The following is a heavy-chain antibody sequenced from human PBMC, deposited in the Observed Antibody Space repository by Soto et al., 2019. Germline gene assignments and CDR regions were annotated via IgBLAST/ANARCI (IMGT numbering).Heavy chain of an antibody. CDR3: ARDPKTSGGQHWAFNYFDS. Sequence: GGSLRLSCAASGFSFSISPMHWARQAPGKGPECVALISYDGTNQYYADSVKGRFTISRDNSKSTLYLKVDSLRPEDAAVYYCARDPKTSGGQHWAFNYFDSWGQGTLVTVSS. D-gene: IGHD7-27*01. J-gene: IGHJ4*02. CDR2: ISYDGTNQ. V-gene: IGHV3-30-3*01. CDR1: GFSFSISP.